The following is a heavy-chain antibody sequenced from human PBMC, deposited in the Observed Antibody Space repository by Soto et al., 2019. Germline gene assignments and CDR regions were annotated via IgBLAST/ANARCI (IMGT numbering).Heavy chain of an antibody. D-gene: IGHD3-3*01. CDR3: AKDLRVTIFGVINPYYYYGMDV. V-gene: IGHV3-30*18. CDR1: GFTFSDYG. Sequence: ESGGGVVQPGRSLRLSCAASGFTFSDYGMHWVRQAPGKGLEWVAVISYDGNSQYYADSVKGRFTISRVNSKNTLYLQMNSLRAEDTAVYYCAKDLRVTIFGVINPYYYYGMDVWGQGTTVTVSS. CDR2: ISYDGNSQ. J-gene: IGHJ6*02.